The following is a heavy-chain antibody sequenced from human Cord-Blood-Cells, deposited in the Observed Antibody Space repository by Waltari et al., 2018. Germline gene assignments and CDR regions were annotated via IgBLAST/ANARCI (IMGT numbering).Heavy chain of an antibody. CDR1: GFTFSSYW. CDR3: ARDKTREHSPYYYGSGSYDAFDI. J-gene: IGHJ3*02. D-gene: IGHD3-10*01. CDR2: IKQDGSEK. V-gene: IGHV3-7*01. Sequence: PGGSLRLSCAASGFTFSSYWMSWVRPAPGKGLEWVANIKQDGSEKYYVDSVKGRFTISRDNAKNSLYLQMNSLRAEDTAVYYCARDKTREHSPYYYGSGSYDAFDIWGQGTMVTVSS.